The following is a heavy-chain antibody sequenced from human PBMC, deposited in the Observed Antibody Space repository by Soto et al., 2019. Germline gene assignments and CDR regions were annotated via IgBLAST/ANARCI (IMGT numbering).Heavy chain of an antibody. CDR2: ISYDGSNK. J-gene: IGHJ4*02. CDR3: AKLLDGDGDFDY. V-gene: IGHV3-30*18. D-gene: IGHD4-17*01. Sequence: QVQLVESGGGVVQPGRSLRLSCAASGFTFSSYGMHWVRQAPGKGLEWVAVISYDGSNKYYADSVKGRFTISRDNSKNTLYLQMNSLRAEDTAVYYCAKLLDGDGDFDYWGQGTLVTVSS. CDR1: GFTFSSYG.